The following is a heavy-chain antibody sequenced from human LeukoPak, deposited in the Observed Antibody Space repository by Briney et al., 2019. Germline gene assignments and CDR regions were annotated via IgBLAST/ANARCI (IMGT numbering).Heavy chain of an antibody. CDR3: ARGDPDIVVVPAGGYYFDY. J-gene: IGHJ4*02. V-gene: IGHV4-34*01. CDR2: INHSGST. Sequence: PSETLSLTCAVYGGSFSGYYWSWIRQPPGKGLEWIGEINHSGSTNYNPSLKSRVTISVDTSKNQFSLKLSSVTAADTVVYYCARGDPDIVVVPAGGYYFDYWGQGTLVTVSS. CDR1: GGSFSGYY. D-gene: IGHD2-2*01.